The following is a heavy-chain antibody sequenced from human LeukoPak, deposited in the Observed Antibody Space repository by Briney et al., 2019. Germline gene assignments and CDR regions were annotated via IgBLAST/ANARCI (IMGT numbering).Heavy chain of an antibody. CDR3: AGRLKYYYDSSGYRDY. D-gene: IGHD3-22*01. CDR1: GDSLSSYY. Sequence: SETLSLTCTVSGDSLSSYYWSWIRQPPGKGLEWIGYVYYTGNTNFNPSLKSRVTISVDTSKNQFSLKLSSVTAADTAVYYCAGRLKYYYDSSGYRDYWGQGTLVTVSS. CDR2: VYYTGNT. J-gene: IGHJ4*02. V-gene: IGHV4-59*12.